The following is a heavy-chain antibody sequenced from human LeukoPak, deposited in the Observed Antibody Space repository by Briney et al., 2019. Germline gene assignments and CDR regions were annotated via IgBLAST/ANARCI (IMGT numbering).Heavy chain of an antibody. J-gene: IGHJ4*02. CDR1: GFTFSSYA. Sequence: GGSLRLSCAASGFTFSSYAMHWVRQAPGKGLEWVAVISYDGSNKYYADSVKGRFTISRDNSKNTLYLQMNSLRAEDTAVYYCTRDMGGTYFDYWGQGTLVTVSS. D-gene: IGHD1-26*01. CDR2: ISYDGSNK. V-gene: IGHV3-30-3*01. CDR3: TRDMGGTYFDY.